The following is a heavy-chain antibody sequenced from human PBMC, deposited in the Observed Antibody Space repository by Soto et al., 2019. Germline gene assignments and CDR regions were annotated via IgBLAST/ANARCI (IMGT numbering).Heavy chain of an antibody. CDR2: IYYSGST. CDR3: ARFPLLMGYFDY. CDR1: GGSISSGGYY. Sequence: QVQLQESGPGLVKPSQTLSLTCTVSGGSISSGGYYWSWIRQHPGKGLEWIGYIYYSGSTYYNPFLKSRVTISVDTSKNQFSLKLSSVTGADTAGYYCARFPLLMGYFDYWGQGTLVTVSS. D-gene: IGHD3-16*01. J-gene: IGHJ4*02. V-gene: IGHV4-31*03.